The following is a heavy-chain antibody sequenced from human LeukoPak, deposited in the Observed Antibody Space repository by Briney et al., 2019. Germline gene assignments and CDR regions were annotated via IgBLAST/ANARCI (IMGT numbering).Heavy chain of an antibody. V-gene: IGHV5-51*01. CDR1: GYSFINYW. CDR2: IYPGDSNV. D-gene: IGHD2-15*01. J-gene: IGHJ3*01. Sequence: GESLKISCRASGYSFINYWIGWVRQMPGKGLEWVGLIYPGDSNVRYSPSFQGQVTISADRSINTAYLQWSSLRTSDTAMYYCAVTTPLRYCSGGSCYGVQAFDVWGQGTMVTVSS. CDR3: AVTTPLRYCSGGSCYGVQAFDV.